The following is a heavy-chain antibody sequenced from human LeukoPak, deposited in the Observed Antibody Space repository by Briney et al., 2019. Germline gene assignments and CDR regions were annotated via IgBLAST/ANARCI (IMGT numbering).Heavy chain of an antibody. Sequence: GGSLRLSCAASGFTFSTYTMNWVRQAPGKGLEWVSYISSSGSTIYYADSVKGRFTISRDNAKNSLYLQMNSLRAEDTAVYYCAKDISGGDCPDYWGQGTLVTVSS. V-gene: IGHV3-48*04. J-gene: IGHJ4*02. CDR2: ISSSGSTI. CDR3: AKDISGGDCPDY. D-gene: IGHD2-21*02. CDR1: GFTFSTYT.